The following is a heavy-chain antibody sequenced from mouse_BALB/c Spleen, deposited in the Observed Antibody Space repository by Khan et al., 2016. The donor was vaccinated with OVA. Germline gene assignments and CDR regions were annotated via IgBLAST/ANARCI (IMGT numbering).Heavy chain of an antibody. CDR1: GFNIKDTY. CDR2: IDPANGNT. J-gene: IGHJ4*01. Sequence: VQLKESGAELVKPGASVKLSCTASGFNIKDTYMHWVKQRPEQGLEWIGRIDPANGNTKYDPKFQGKATITADTSSNTAYLQLSSLTSEDTAVYYCAREGRDYAMDYWGQGTSVTVSS. V-gene: IGHV14-3*02. CDR3: AREGRDYAMDY. D-gene: IGHD3-3*01.